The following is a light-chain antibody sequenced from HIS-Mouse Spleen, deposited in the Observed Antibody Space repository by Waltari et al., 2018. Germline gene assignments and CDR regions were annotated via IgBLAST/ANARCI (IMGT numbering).Light chain of an antibody. CDR3: QQYYSTPWT. CDR1: QRVLYRSNNKNY. Sequence: DIVLTQSPASLASALCERATSHCTSSQRVLYRSNNKNYLAWYQQKPGQPPKLLIYWASTRESGVPDRFSGSGSGTDFTLTISSLQAEDVAVYYCQQYYSTPWTFGQGTKVEIK. V-gene: IGKV4-1*01. CDR2: WAS. J-gene: IGKJ1*01.